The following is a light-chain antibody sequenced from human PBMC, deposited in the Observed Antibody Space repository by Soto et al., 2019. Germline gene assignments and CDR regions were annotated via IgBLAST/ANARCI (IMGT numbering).Light chain of an antibody. V-gene: IGKV1-27*01. J-gene: IGKJ3*01. CDR1: QDIRNF. CDR2: AAS. Sequence: DIQMTQSPTSLSASVGDRVTITCRASQDIRNFVAWYQQKPGKAPKLLIYAASTLQSGVPSRFSGSGSGTDFPLTINSLHPEDVATYSCQKYSSVPVFGPGTKVEIK. CDR3: QKYSSVPV.